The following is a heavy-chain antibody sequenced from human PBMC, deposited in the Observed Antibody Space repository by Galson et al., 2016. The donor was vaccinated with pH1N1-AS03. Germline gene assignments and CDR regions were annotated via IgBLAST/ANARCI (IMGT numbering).Heavy chain of an antibody. D-gene: IGHD1-26*01. CDR2: ISYGGDT. CDR1: GGSITTTSFY. CDR3: AITMGGTPDFGY. Sequence: SETLSLTCTVSGGSITTTSFYWAWIRQPPGKGLEWIGTISYGGDTSYNPSLRSRVTISADTSKNQFSLKLRSATPADTAVYYCAITMGGTPDFGYWGQGILVTVSS. J-gene: IGHJ4*02. V-gene: IGHV4-39*01.